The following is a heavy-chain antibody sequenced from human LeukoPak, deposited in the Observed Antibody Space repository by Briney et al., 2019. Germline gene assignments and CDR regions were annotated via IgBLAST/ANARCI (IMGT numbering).Heavy chain of an antibody. Sequence: SETLSLTCTVSGGSISSSTSYWGWIRQPPGKGLEWIGSIYATGSTYYKSSLKSRVTISVDTSKNQFSLKLSSVTAADTAVYYCARDYSGYDTSFDSWGQGTLVTVSS. D-gene: IGHD5-12*01. CDR1: GGSISSSTSY. V-gene: IGHV4-39*07. J-gene: IGHJ5*01. CDR3: ARDYSGYDTSFDS. CDR2: IYATGST.